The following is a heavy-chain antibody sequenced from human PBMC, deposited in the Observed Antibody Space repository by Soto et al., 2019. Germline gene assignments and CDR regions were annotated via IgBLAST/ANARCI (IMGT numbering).Heavy chain of an antibody. CDR3: ATLTYCSSASCPNYYYVMDV. CDR2: IGSSSNYI. Sequence: PGGSLRPSCAASGFTFTTYSLTWVRQAPGKGLEWVASIGSSSNYIYYADSVKGRFTISRDNAKNSLFLQMNSLRAEDTAVYYCATLTYCSSASCPNYYYVMDVWGQGTTVTVSS. CDR1: GFTFTTYS. D-gene: IGHD2-2*01. V-gene: IGHV3-21*06. J-gene: IGHJ6*02.